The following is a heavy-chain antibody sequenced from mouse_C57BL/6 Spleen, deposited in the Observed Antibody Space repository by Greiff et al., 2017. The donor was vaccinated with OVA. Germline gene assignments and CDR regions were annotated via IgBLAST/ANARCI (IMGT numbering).Heavy chain of an antibody. D-gene: IGHD1-1*01. CDR1: GYTFTDYE. Sequence: QVQLQQSGAELVRPGASVTLSCKASGYTFTDYEMHWVKQTPVHGLEWIGAIDPETGGTAYNQKFKGKAILTADKSSSTAYMELRSLTSEDSAVYYCTLFITTVVAEDYWGQGTTLTVSS. CDR2: IDPETGGT. V-gene: IGHV1-15*01. CDR3: TLFITTVVAEDY. J-gene: IGHJ2*01.